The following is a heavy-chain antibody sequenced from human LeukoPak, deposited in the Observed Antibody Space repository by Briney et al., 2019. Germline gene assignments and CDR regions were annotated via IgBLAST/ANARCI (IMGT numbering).Heavy chain of an antibody. CDR1: GGSISSYY. Sequence: SETLSLTCTVSGGSISSYYWGWIRQPPGKGLEWVGYIYYSGSTNYNPSLKSRVTISVDTSKNQFSLKLSSVTAADTAVYYCARGIVEMATIEGFDYWGQGTLVTVSS. D-gene: IGHD5-24*01. J-gene: IGHJ4*02. V-gene: IGHV4-59*01. CDR3: ARGIVEMATIEGFDY. CDR2: IYYSGST.